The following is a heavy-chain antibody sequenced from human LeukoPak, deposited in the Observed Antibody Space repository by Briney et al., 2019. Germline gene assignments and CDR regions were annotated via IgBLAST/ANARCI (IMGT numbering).Heavy chain of an antibody. J-gene: IGHJ6*02. CDR2: MNPNSGNT. CDR1: GYTFTSYE. CDR3: ATPKSGYCSSTSCYSYYYYGMDV. Sequence: ASVKVSCKASGYTFTSYEINWVRQATGQGLEWMGWMNPNSGNTGYAQKFQGRVTITADKSTSTAYMELSSLRSEDTAVYYCATPKSGYCSSTSCYSYYYYGMDVWGQGTTVTVSS. D-gene: IGHD2-2*02. V-gene: IGHV1-8*01.